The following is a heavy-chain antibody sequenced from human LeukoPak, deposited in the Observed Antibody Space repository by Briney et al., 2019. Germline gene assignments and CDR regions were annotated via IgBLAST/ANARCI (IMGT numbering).Heavy chain of an antibody. CDR1: GYTFTSYG. D-gene: IGHD5-12*01. J-gene: IGHJ4*02. CDR3: ARRGVLYSGYDYRADY. Sequence: ASVKVSCKASGYTFTSYGISWVRRAPGQGLEWMGWISAYNGNTNYAQKLQGRVTMTTDTSTSTAYMELRSLRSDDTAVYYCARRGVLYSGYDYRADYWGQGTLVTVSS. CDR2: ISAYNGNT. V-gene: IGHV1-18*01.